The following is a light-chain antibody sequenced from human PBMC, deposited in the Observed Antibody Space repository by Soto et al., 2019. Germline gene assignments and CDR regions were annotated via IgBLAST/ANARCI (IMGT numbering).Light chain of an antibody. CDR1: QTISSW. CDR3: QQSYSSPIT. V-gene: IGKV1-5*03. Sequence: DIQMTQSPSILSGSVGDRVTITSRASQTISSWLAWYQQKPGKAPKLMIYKASTLKSGVPSRFSGSGSGTDFTLTISSLQPEDVATYYCQQSYSSPITLGQGTRLEIK. J-gene: IGKJ5*01. CDR2: KAS.